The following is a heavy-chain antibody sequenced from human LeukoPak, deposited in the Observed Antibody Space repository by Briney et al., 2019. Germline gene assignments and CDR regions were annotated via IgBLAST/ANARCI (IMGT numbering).Heavy chain of an antibody. CDR1: DGSISDYY. Sequence: SETLSLTCTVSDGSISDYYWSWIRQPPGKTLEWIGYIYYSGSANYNPSLKSRVTISVDTSKNQFSLKLSSVTAADTAVYYCARVRPVAGTDYWGRGTLVTVSS. CDR2: IYYSGSA. V-gene: IGHV4-59*12. J-gene: IGHJ4*02. D-gene: IGHD1-1*01. CDR3: ARVRPVAGTDY.